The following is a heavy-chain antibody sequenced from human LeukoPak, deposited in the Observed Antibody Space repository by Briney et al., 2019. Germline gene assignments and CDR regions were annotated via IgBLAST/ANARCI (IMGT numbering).Heavy chain of an antibody. J-gene: IGHJ1*01. V-gene: IGHV3-11*01. D-gene: IGHD6-6*01. CDR1: GFTFTDYF. CDR2: ISISGSTI. Sequence: PGGSLRLSCAASGFTFTDYFMNWIRQAPGKGLEWVSSISISGSTIYYADSVKGRFTISRDNAKNSLYLQMNSLRAEDTAVYYCARSSDSSSLQYFQHWGQGTLATVSS. CDR3: ARSSDSSSLQYFQH.